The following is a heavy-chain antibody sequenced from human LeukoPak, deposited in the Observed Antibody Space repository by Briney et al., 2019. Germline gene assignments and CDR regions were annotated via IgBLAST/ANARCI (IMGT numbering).Heavy chain of an antibody. J-gene: IGHJ3*02. V-gene: IGHV4-34*01. CDR3: ARVGGYRSGGSCFRRNGHDAFDI. CDR1: GGSFSGYY. D-gene: IGHD2-15*01. CDR2: INHSGST. Sequence: SETLSLTCAVYGGSFSGYYWSWIRQPPGKGLEWIGEINHSGSTNYNPSLKSRVTISVDTSKNQFSLKLSSVTAADTAVYYCARVGGYRSGGSCFRRNGHDAFDIWGQGTMVTVSS.